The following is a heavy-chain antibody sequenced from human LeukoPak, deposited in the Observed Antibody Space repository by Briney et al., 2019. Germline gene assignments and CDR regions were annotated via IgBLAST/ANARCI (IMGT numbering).Heavy chain of an antibody. CDR3: AKTVTGY. D-gene: IGHD4-17*01. V-gene: IGHV3-21*04. CDR2: ISSDGTYI. CDR1: GFTFNYYG. Sequence: GGSLRLSCAVSGFTFNYYGMNWVRQAPGKGLEWVSSISSDGTYIYYADSVKGRFTISRDNSKNTLYLQMNSLRAEDTAVYYCAKTVTGYWGQGTLVTVSS. J-gene: IGHJ4*02.